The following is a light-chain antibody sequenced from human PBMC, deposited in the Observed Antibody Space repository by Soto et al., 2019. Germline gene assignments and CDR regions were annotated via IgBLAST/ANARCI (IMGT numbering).Light chain of an antibody. Sequence: EIVLRHSAATLSLSPGERVTLSCRASQCVSSYLAWYQQIPGQAPRLLIYDASTRATGIPARFSGSGSGTDFTLTISSLEPEDFAVYYCQQRSNWPITFGEGTRLEI. CDR1: QCVSSY. CDR3: QQRSNWPIT. V-gene: IGKV3-11*01. J-gene: IGKJ5*01. CDR2: DAS.